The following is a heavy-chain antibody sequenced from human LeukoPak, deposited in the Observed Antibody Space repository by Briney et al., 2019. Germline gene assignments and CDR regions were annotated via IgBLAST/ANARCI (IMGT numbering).Heavy chain of an antibody. V-gene: IGHV3-23*01. CDR1: GFTFNSYA. CDR3: AAVPPGHYSYSYMDV. Sequence: GGSLRLSCAASGFTFNSYAMNWVRQAPGKGLEWVSAISGSGDNTYYADPVKGRFTISRDNSKNTLYLQMNSLRAEDTAVYYCAAVPPGHYSYSYMDVWGKEPTVTVSS. D-gene: IGHD3-10*01. J-gene: IGHJ6*03. CDR2: ISGSGDNT.